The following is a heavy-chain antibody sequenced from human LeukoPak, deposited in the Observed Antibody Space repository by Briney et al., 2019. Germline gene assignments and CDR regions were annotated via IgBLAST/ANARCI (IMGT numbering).Heavy chain of an antibody. CDR2: IIPIFGTA. J-gene: IGHJ5*02. CDR1: GGTFSSYA. CDR3: ARSVSSVVDWFDP. D-gene: IGHD2-15*01. V-gene: IGHV1-69*05. Sequence: ASVEVSCKASGGTFSSYAISWVRQAPGQGLEWMGGIIPIFGTANYAQKFQGRVTITTDESTSTAYMELSSLRSEDTAVYYCARSVSSVVDWFDPWGQGTLVTVSS.